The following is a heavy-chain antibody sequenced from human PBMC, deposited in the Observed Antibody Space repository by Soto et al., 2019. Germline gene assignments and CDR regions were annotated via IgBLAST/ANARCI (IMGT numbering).Heavy chain of an antibody. V-gene: IGHV3-64*01. J-gene: IGHJ6*04. CDR2: INTNGYNT. CDR3: ARNLGPPGLASSAETDLDV. D-gene: IGHD6-6*01. CDR1: GFSFSRYA. Sequence: GGSLRLSCAASGFSFSRYAMHWVRQAPGKGLEYVSAINTNGYNTFYVNSVKGRFTISRDNSKNTLYLQMDSLRDEDTAVYYCARNLGPPGLASSAETDLDVWGNGTTVTVSS.